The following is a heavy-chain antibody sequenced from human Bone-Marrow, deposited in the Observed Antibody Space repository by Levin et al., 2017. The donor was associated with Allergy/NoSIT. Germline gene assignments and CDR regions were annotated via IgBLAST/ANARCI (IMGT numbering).Heavy chain of an antibody. J-gene: IGHJ6*03. CDR2: IYHTVST. CDR1: GGSISSSIW. CDR3: AAVNPYYYYVDV. Sequence: SETLSLTCAVSGGSISSSIWWTWVRQPPGKGLQWIGEIYHTVSTYYNPSLRGRVTMSVDKSKNQFSLKLSSVTAADTAVYYCAAVNPYYYYVDVWGKGTTVIVSS. V-gene: IGHV4-4*02.